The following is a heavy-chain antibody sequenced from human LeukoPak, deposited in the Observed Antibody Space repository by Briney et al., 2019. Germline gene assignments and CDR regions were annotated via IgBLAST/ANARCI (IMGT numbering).Heavy chain of an antibody. CDR3: ARARYSYGPYRWRYMDV. D-gene: IGHD5-18*01. CDR2: INPNSGGT. CDR1: GYTFTGYY. J-gene: IGHJ6*03. V-gene: IGHV1-2*02. Sequence: GASVKVSCKASGYTFTGYYMHWVRQAPGQGLEWMGWINPNSGGTNYAQKFQGRVTMTRDTSISTAYMELSRLRSDDTAVYYCARARYSYGPYRWRYMDVWGKGTTVTVSS.